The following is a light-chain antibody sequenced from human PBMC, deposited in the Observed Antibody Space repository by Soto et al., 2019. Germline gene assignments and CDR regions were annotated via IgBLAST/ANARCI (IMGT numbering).Light chain of an antibody. J-gene: IGKJ1*01. CDR2: KAS. Sequence: DIQMTQSPSTLSASVGDRVTITCRASHSISSWWAWYQQKPGRAPNLLIYKASTLQSGVPSRFSGSGSGTEFTLTISSLQPDDFATYYCQQYNSYSWTFGQGTKVEIK. V-gene: IGKV1-5*03. CDR1: HSISSW. CDR3: QQYNSYSWT.